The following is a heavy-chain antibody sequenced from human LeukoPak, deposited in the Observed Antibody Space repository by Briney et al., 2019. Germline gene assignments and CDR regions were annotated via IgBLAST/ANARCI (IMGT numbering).Heavy chain of an antibody. D-gene: IGHD3-9*01. CDR2: ISSSSSYI. CDR3: ARDLLAGYYSPEPFDY. CDR1: GFTFSSYS. Sequence: GSLRPSCAASGFTFSSYSMNWVRQAPGKGLEWVSSISSSSSYIYYADSVKGRFTISRDNAKNSLYLQMNSLRAEDTAVYYCARDLLAGYYSPEPFDYWGQGTLVTVSS. V-gene: IGHV3-21*01. J-gene: IGHJ4*02.